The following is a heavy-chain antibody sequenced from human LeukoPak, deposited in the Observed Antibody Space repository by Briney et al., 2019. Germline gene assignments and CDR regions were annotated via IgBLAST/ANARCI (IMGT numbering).Heavy chain of an antibody. CDR1: GYTFTGYY. CDR3: ARWVGYSNWFDP. V-gene: IGHV1-2*02. D-gene: IGHD2-15*01. J-gene: IGHJ5*02. CDR2: INPNRGDT. Sequence: ASVKVSCKASGYTFTGYYVRWGRQAPGQGLEWVGWINPNRGDTNYAQKFQGRVTMTRDTSISTAYMELSGLKSGDTAVYYCARWVGYSNWFDPWGQGTLVTVSS.